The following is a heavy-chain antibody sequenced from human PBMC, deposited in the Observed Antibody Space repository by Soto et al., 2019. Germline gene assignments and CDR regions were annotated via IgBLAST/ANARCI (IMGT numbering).Heavy chain of an antibody. Sequence: ASVKVSCKASGYTFTSYGIGWVRQAPGQGLEWMGWISAYNGNTNYAQKLQGRVTMTTDTSTSTAYMELRSLRSDDTAVYYCARDRIGQWEHDYWGQGTLVTVSS. CDR1: GYTFTSYG. D-gene: IGHD1-26*01. J-gene: IGHJ4*02. CDR2: ISAYNGNT. V-gene: IGHV1-18*01. CDR3: ARDRIGQWEHDY.